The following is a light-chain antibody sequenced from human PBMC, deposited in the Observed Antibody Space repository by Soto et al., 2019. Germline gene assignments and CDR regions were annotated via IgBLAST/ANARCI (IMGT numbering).Light chain of an antibody. CDR3: SSYTSTSTLVA. CDR1: SRDVGGYNS. V-gene: IGLV2-14*03. CDR2: DVS. Sequence: QSVLTQPASVSGSPGQSITISCTGMSRDVGGYNSVSWYQHHPGKAPKLMIYDVSNRPSGVFNRFSGSKSGNTASLTISGLQAEDEADYYCSSYTSTSTLVAFGGGTKLTVL. J-gene: IGLJ2*01.